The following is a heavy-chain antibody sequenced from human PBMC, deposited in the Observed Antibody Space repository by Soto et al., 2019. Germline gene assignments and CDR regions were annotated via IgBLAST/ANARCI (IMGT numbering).Heavy chain of an antibody. J-gene: IGHJ4*02. CDR2: IDLSESYT. CDR3: ATQGLTTYYFGY. CDR1: GYSFASQW. Sequence: GESLKISCKVSGYSFASQWISCVRQVPGKGQEWMGRIDLSESYTTYNPSFQGHVTFSADKSITTAYLQWRSLEASDTATYYCATQGLTTYYFGYWGQGTLVTVSS. V-gene: IGHV5-10-1*01.